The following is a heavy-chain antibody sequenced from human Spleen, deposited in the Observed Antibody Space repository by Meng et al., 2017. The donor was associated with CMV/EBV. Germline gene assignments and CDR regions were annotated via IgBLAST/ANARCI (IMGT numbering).Heavy chain of an antibody. CDR1: GGSISNSRYY. V-gene: IGHV4-61*01. J-gene: IGHJ4*02. CDR3: ARYGREHYDILSGYHYFDF. CDR2: IHYSGST. Sequence: GSLRLSCTVSGGSISNSRYYWNWIRQPPGKGLEWIGYIHYSGSTNYNPSLKSRVTISVDTSKNQFSLKLSSVTAADTAIYYCARYGREHYDILSGYHYFDFWGQGTLVTVSS. D-gene: IGHD3-9*01.